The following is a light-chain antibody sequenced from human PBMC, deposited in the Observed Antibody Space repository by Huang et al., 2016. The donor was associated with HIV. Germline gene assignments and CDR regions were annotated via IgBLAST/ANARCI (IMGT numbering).Light chain of an antibody. CDR3: QQYNNWPPLLT. V-gene: IGKV3-15*01. CDR2: GAS. J-gene: IGKJ4*01. Sequence: EIVLTQSPATLSLSPGARAALSCRATQSINNNLAWYQQKPGQSPRLLIYGASTRATCSPARFRGSWSGTEFTLTISSLQSEDFAVYYCQQYNNWPPLLTFGGGTKVEIK. CDR1: QSINNN.